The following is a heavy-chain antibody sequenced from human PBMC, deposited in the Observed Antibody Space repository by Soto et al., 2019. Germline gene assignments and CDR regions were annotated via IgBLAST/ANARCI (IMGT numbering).Heavy chain of an antibody. CDR2: IIPIFGTA. V-gene: IGHV1-69*01. J-gene: IGHJ5*02. D-gene: IGHD2-8*01. Sequence: QVQLVQSGAEVKKPGSSVKVSCKASGGTFSSYAISWVRQAPGQGLEWMGGIIPIFGTANYAQKFQGRVTITADESTSTAHMELSSLRSEDTAVYYCARGRVSTKKGLSWFDPWGQGTLVTVSS. CDR1: GGTFSSYA. CDR3: ARGRVSTKKGLSWFDP.